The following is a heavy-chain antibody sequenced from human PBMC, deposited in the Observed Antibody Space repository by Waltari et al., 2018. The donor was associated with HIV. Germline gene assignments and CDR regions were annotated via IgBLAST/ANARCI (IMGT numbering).Heavy chain of an antibody. CDR3: ARAAHSYYDSSPYYFDY. Sequence: QVQLVQSGAEVKKPGASVKVSCKASGYTFTSYAMHWVGQAHGKRLEWMGWINAGNGNTKYSRKFQGGVTITRDTSASTAYMELSSLRSEDTAVYYCARAAHSYYDSSPYYFDYWGQGSLVTVSS. V-gene: IGHV1-3*01. J-gene: IGHJ4*02. CDR2: INAGNGNT. D-gene: IGHD3-22*01. CDR1: GYTFTSYA.